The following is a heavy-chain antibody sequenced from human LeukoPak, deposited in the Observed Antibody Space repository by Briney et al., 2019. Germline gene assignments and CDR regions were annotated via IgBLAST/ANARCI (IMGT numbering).Heavy chain of an antibody. V-gene: IGHV3-30*02. Sequence: GGSLRLSCAASGFTFSSYGMHWVRQAPGKGLEWVAVIWYDGSDKYYADSVKGRFSISRDNPKNTLYLQMNTLSAEDTAVYYCGKERWGYCSSAGCPLFDSWGQGTLITVSS. D-gene: IGHD2-2*01. J-gene: IGHJ4*02. CDR1: GFTFSSYG. CDR2: IWYDGSDK. CDR3: GKERWGYCSSAGCPLFDS.